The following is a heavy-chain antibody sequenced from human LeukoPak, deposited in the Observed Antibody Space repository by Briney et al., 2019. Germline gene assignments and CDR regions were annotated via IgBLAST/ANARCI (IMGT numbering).Heavy chain of an antibody. Sequence: ASVKVSCKASGYTFTGYYMHWVRQAPGQGLEWMGWINPNSGGTNYAQKFQGRVTMTRDTSISTAYMELSRLRSGDTAVYYCARDIFRGATPDYWGQGILVTVSS. J-gene: IGHJ4*01. V-gene: IGHV1-2*02. CDR3: ARDIFRGATPDY. CDR1: GYTFTGYY. D-gene: IGHD3-10*01. CDR2: INPNSGGT.